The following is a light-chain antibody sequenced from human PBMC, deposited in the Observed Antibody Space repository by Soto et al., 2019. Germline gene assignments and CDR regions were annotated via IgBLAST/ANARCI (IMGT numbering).Light chain of an antibody. CDR3: SSYSSSGTLVI. J-gene: IGLJ2*01. CDR1: SSDVGPYNY. V-gene: IGLV2-14*01. CDR2: DVD. Sequence: QSVLTQPASVSGSPGQSITISCTGTSSDVGPYNYVSWYQQHPGKAPKLIIYDVDDRPSGVSNRFSGSKSGNTASLSISGLQAEDEADYYCSSYSSSGTLVIFGGGTKSPS.